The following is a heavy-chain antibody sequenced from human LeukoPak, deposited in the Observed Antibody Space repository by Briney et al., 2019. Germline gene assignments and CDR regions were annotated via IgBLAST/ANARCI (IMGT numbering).Heavy chain of an antibody. V-gene: IGHV3-53*01. D-gene: IGHD1-26*01. CDR1: GFTVSGSY. CDR2: IHSGGNT. Sequence: GGSLRLSCAASGFTVSGSYMSWVRQAPGKGLEWVSVIHSGGNTYYADSVKGRFTISRDNSKNTVYLQMNSLRAEDTAVYYCARGWELREIDYWGQGTLVTVSS. J-gene: IGHJ4*02. CDR3: ARGWELREIDY.